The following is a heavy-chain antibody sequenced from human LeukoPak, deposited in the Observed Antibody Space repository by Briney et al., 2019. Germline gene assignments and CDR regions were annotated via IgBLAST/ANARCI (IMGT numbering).Heavy chain of an antibody. V-gene: IGHV3-23*01. Sequence: PGGSLRLSCTASGFSFTTYAMSWVRQAPGKGLEWVSAISDSGDSTSYADSVKGRFTISRDNSNNTLYLQMNSLRAEDTAIYYCAKAGSSGWSCFEYWGQGTLVTVSS. D-gene: IGHD6-19*01. CDR1: GFSFTTYA. CDR2: ISDSGDST. J-gene: IGHJ4*02. CDR3: AKAGSSGWSCFEY.